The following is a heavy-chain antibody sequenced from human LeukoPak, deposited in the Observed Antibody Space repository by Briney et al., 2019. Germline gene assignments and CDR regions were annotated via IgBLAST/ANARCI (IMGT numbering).Heavy chain of an antibody. D-gene: IGHD3-22*01. CDR1: GYTFTNYG. CDR3: ARDLSGYYDSSGSDGFDF. V-gene: IGHV1-18*01. Sequence: ASVTVSCKASGYTFTNYGVSWVRQAPGQGLEWMGWISPYNGNTIYAQKLQGRVTMTTDTSTSTAYMELRSLRSDDTAVYYCARDLSGYYDSSGSDGFDFWGQGTMLTVSS. CDR2: ISPYNGNT. J-gene: IGHJ3*01.